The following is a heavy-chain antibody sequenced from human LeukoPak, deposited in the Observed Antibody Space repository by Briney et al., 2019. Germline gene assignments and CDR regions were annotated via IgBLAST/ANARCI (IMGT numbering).Heavy chain of an antibody. CDR3: ARYLYNDYGDD. CDR1: GFIFSSYA. J-gene: IGHJ4*02. Sequence: GGSLRLSCAASGFIFSSYAMHWVRQAPGKGLEWVAVISYDGSNKYYADSVKGRFTISRDNSKNTLYLQMNSLRAEDTAVYYCARYLYNDYGDDWGQGTLVTVSS. V-gene: IGHV3-30-3*01. D-gene: IGHD1-14*01. CDR2: ISYDGSNK.